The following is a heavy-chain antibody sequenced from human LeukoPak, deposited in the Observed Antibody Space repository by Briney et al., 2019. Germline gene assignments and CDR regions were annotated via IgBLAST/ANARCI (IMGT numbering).Heavy chain of an antibody. J-gene: IGHJ3*02. V-gene: IGHV3-23*01. CDR3: AREAPLYYDILTGYYRTNAFDI. D-gene: IGHD3-9*01. CDR2: ISGSGGXT. Sequence: HPGGSLRLSCAASGFTFSSYAMSWVRQAPGKGLEWVSAISGSGGXTYYADSVKGRFTISRDNSKNTLYLQMNSLRAEDTAVYYCAREAPLYYDILTGYYRTNAFDIWGQGTMVTVSS. CDR1: GFTFSSYA.